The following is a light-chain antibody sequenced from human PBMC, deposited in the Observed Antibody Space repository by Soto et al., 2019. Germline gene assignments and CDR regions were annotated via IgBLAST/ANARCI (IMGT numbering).Light chain of an antibody. CDR2: DVN. J-gene: IGLJ1*01. Sequence: QSVRTQPRSVSGYPGQSVTISCTGTDTNIGFYNFVSWYQQHPDKAPHLVIYDVNKRPSGVPDRFSGSKSGKTASLTISGLQADDEADYFCCSYAGTYTYVFGTGTKVTVL. V-gene: IGLV2-11*01. CDR3: CSYAGTYTYV. CDR1: DTNIGFYNF.